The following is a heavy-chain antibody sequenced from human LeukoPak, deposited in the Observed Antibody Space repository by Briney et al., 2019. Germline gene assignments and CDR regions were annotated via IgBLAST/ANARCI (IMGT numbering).Heavy chain of an antibody. CDR3: ARQITDQSSGYDSIDY. CDR1: GYRFTTYW. D-gene: IGHD5-12*01. CDR2: IYPGASDT. V-gene: IGHV5-51*01. Sequence: GEPLQISCKASGYRFTTYWIGWVRQMPAKGLERLGIIYPGASDTRYSPSFEGHVTISADKYITTAYLQWSSLKASDTAMYYCARQITDQSSGYDSIDYWGQGTLVTVSS. J-gene: IGHJ4*02.